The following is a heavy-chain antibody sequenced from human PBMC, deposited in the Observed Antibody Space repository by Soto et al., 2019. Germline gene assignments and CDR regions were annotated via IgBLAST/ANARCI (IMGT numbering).Heavy chain of an antibody. J-gene: IGHJ6*02. CDR2: ISYDGSNK. Sequence: QVQLVESGGGVVQHGRSLRLSCAASGFTFSSYAMHWVREAPGKGLEWVAVISYDGSNKYYADSVKGRFTISRDNSKNTLYLQMNSLRAEDTAVYYCARDLRQDKQWLFSLRLYGMDVWGQGTTVTVSS. V-gene: IGHV3-30-3*01. CDR1: GFTFSSYA. D-gene: IGHD6-19*01. CDR3: ARDLRQDKQWLFSLRLYGMDV.